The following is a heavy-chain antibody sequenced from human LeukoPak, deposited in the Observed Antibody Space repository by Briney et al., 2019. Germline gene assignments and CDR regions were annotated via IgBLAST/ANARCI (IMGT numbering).Heavy chain of an antibody. Sequence: SETLSLTCTVSGGSISNNYWSWIRQPPGKGLEWIGYIYYSGSTNYNPTLKSRVTMSVDTSKSQFSLKLSSVTAADTAVYYCARLRDWFDPWGQGTLVTVSS. J-gene: IGHJ5*02. CDR2: IYYSGST. CDR3: ARLRDWFDP. V-gene: IGHV4-59*01. CDR1: GGSISNNY.